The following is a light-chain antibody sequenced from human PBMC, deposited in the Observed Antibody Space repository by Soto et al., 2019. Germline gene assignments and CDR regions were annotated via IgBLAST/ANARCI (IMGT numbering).Light chain of an antibody. CDR1: SSNIGNNY. CDR3: GTWDSSLSAGM. CDR2: DDN. J-gene: IGLJ3*02. V-gene: IGLV1-51*01. Sequence: QSVLTQPPSVSAAPGQKVTISCSGSSSNIGNNYVSWYQQLPGTAPKLLIYDDNKRPSGIPDRFSGSKSGTSATLGITGLQTGDEADYYCGTWDSSLSAGMFGGGTKLTDL.